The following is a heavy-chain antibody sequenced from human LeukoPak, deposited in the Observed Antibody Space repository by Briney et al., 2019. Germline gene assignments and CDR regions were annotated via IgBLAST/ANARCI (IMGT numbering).Heavy chain of an antibody. CDR1: GSSISSYY. CDR3: ARGGITTMDV. J-gene: IGHJ6*02. CDR2: FYYSGNT. V-gene: IGHV4-59*01. Sequence: PSETLSLTCTVSGSSISSYYWSWIRQPRGKGLEWIGYFYYSGNTNYNPSLKSRVTISVDTSKNQFSLKLSSVTAADTAVYYCARGGITTMDVWGQGTTVTVSS. D-gene: IGHD3-16*01.